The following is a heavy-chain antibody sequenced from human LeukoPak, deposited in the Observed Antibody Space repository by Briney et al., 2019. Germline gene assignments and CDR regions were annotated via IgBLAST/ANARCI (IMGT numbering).Heavy chain of an antibody. CDR3: ARDRSSGWLNWFDP. CDR2: IYYSGST. V-gene: IGHV4-59*12. Sequence: PSETLSLTCTVSGGSISSYYWSWIRQPPGKGLEWIGYIYYSGSTNYNPSLKSRVTISVDTSKNQFSLNLSSVTATDTAVYFCARDRSSGWLNWFDPWGQGTLVTVSP. D-gene: IGHD6-19*01. J-gene: IGHJ5*02. CDR1: GGSISSYY.